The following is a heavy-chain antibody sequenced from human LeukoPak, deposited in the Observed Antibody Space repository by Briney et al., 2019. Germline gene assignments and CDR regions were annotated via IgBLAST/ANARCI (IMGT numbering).Heavy chain of an antibody. CDR2: IVPSFGIA. V-gene: IGHV1-69*04. J-gene: IGHJ1*01. CDR3: ARGPWYYDSSGSSNRYFRN. CDR1: LGTFSSYA. Sequence: SVKIYCKASLGTFSSYAISWVRQAPGRGRERMGTIVPSFGIANYAQKVQGRVTITANKSTSTAYMELSSLRYEDTPVYYCARGPWYYDSSGSSNRYFRNWGQGTLVTVSS. D-gene: IGHD3-22*01.